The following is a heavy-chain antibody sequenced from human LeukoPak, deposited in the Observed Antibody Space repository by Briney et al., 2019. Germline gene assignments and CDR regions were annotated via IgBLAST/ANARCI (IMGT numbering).Heavy chain of an antibody. CDR2: IYTSGST. CDR3: ARVHYDFWSGHYTGDAFDI. CDR1: GGSISSYY. D-gene: IGHD3-3*01. V-gene: IGHV4-4*07. J-gene: IGHJ3*02. Sequence: PSETLSLTCTVSGGSISSYYWSWIRQPAGKGLGWIGRIYTSGSTNYNPSLKSRVTMSVDTSKNQFSLKLSSVTAADTAVYYCARVHYDFWSGHYTGDAFDIWGQGTMVTVSS.